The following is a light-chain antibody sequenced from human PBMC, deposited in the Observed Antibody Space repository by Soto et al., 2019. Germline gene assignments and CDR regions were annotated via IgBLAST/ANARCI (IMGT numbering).Light chain of an antibody. CDR2: AAS. CDR3: QQSGSSSYT. CDR1: QSISSSY. J-gene: IGKJ2*01. Sequence: EIVLTQSPGTLSLSPGGRATLSCRASQSISSSYLAWYQQKPGQAPRLLIYAASSRATGIPDRFSGSGSGIDFTLTISRLEPEDFAVYYCQQSGSSSYTFGQGTQLEIK. V-gene: IGKV3-20*01.